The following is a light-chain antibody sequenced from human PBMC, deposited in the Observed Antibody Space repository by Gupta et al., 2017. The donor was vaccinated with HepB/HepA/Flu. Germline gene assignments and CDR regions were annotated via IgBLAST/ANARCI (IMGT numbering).Light chain of an antibody. CDR1: QSVSSY. Sequence: EIVLTQSPATLSFSPGERATLSCRASQSVSSYLAWYQQRPGQAPRLLIYDASNRATGIPARFSGSGSGTDFTLTISSLEPEDFAVYYCQHRSNWPPTFGQGTKVEIK. V-gene: IGKV3-11*01. CDR2: DAS. J-gene: IGKJ1*01. CDR3: QHRSNWPPT.